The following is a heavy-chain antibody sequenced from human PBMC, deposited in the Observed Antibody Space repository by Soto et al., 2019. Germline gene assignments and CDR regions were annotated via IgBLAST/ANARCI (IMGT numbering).Heavy chain of an antibody. J-gene: IGHJ4*02. Sequence: QVQLVQSGAEVKKPGSSVKDSCKASGGTFSSYTISWVRQAPGQGLEWMGRIIPILGIANYAQKFQGRVTITADKSTSTAYMELSSLRSEDTAVYYCARDSAERYHEKYFDYWGQGTLVTVSS. CDR1: GGTFSSYT. D-gene: IGHD3-9*01. CDR3: ARDSAERYHEKYFDY. CDR2: IIPILGIA. V-gene: IGHV1-69*08.